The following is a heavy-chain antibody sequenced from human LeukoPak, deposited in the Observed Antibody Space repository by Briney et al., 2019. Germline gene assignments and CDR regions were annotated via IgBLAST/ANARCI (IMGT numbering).Heavy chain of an antibody. CDR1: GFTFSSYS. J-gene: IGHJ6*03. CDR2: IWYDGSNK. D-gene: IGHD4-17*01. Sequence: GGSLRLSCAASGFTFSSYSMNWVRQAPGKGLEWVAVIWYDGSNKYYADSVKGRFTISRDNSKNTLYLQMNSLRAEDTAVYYCARSRWYGDYYYYYYMDVWGKGTTVTVSS. V-gene: IGHV3-33*08. CDR3: ARSRWYGDYYYYYYMDV.